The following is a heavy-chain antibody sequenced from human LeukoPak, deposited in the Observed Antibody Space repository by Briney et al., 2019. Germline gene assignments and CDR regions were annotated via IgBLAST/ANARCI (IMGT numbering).Heavy chain of an antibody. D-gene: IGHD3-16*01. Sequence: PSETLSLTCTVSGVSISSSDCFWGWVRQPPGKGLEWIGSIYYSGSTYYNPSLKSRVTISVDTSKNQFSLELSAMTAADTTVFYCARTYHDALDFWGQGTMVTVSS. CDR1: GVSISSSDCF. V-gene: IGHV4-39*01. CDR2: IYYSGST. J-gene: IGHJ3*01. CDR3: ARTYHDALDF.